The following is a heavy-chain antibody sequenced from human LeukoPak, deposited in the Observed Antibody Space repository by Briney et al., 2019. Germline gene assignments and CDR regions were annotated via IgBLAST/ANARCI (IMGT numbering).Heavy chain of an antibody. V-gene: IGHV4-4*08. CDR1: GASINSYY. J-gene: IGHJ5*02. CDR2: IFPGESG. CDR3: TRGHFDLNT. D-gene: IGHD3-3*01. Sequence: SETLSLTCTVSGASINSYYWSWIRQPPGKGLEWVGYIFPGESGNYNPSLKSRVTISVDTSNSRFSLTLTSVTAADTAIYYCTRGHFDLNTWGQGTLVTVSS.